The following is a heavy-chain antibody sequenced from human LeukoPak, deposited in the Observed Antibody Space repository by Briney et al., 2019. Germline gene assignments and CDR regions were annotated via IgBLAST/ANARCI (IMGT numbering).Heavy chain of an antibody. CDR2: IYYSGST. CDR3: ARPYSSSSGSFDY. D-gene: IGHD6-6*01. Sequence: PSETLSLTCTVSGGSISSSSYYWGWIRQPPGKGLEWIGSIYYSGSTYYNPSLKSRVTISVDTSKNQFSLKLSSVTAADTAVYYCARPYSSSSGSFDYWGQGALVTVSS. J-gene: IGHJ4*02. V-gene: IGHV4-39*01. CDR1: GGSISSSSYY.